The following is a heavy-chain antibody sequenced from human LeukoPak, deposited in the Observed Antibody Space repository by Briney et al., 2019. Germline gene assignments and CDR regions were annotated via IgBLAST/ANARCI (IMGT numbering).Heavy chain of an antibody. CDR2: IAHHGNNK. CDR1: GFTFSSSA. D-gene: IGHD2-8*02. Sequence: GGSLRLSCGASGFTFSSSAMHWVRQGPGKGLEGVAYIAHHGNNKYYADSVKGRFTISRDNSEGGLYWQMIGRRADDTAVYYCAKDGSWSCTDWGQGTLVRVSS. J-gene: IGHJ4*02. V-gene: IGHV3-30*02. CDR3: AKDGSWSCTD.